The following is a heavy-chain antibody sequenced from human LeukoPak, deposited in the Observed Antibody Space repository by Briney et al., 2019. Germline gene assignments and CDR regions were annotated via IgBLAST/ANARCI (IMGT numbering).Heavy chain of an antibody. V-gene: IGHV1-2*02. J-gene: IGHJ5*02. CDR1: RYTFIGYY. CDR2: INPNSGGT. Sequence: GASVKVPCKASRYTFIGYYMHWVRQAPGQGPEWMGWINPNSGGTNYAQNFEGRVTMTRDTSISTAYMELSRLTSDDTAVYYCARDEYYDFWSGYPCRFDPWGQGTLVTVSS. D-gene: IGHD3-3*01. CDR3: ARDEYYDFWSGYPCRFDP.